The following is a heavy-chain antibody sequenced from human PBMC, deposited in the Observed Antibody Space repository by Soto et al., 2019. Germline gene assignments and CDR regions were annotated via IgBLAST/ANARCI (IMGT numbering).Heavy chain of an antibody. J-gene: IGHJ5*02. CDR3: ARERAVDYYHWFDP. CDR2: IWYDGHKE. V-gene: IGHV3-33*01. CDR1: GFIFSNYG. Sequence: QVQLVESGGGVVQPEKSLRLSCAASGFIFSNYGMHWVRQAPGKGLEWVAVIWYDGHKEYYADSVKGRFIISRDNSRNTVYLQMNSLSAEDTAVYYCARERAVDYYHWFDPWGQGTLVTFSS. D-gene: IGHD3-3*02.